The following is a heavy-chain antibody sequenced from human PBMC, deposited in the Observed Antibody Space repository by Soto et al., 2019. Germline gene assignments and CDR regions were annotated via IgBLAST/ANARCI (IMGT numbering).Heavy chain of an antibody. CDR2: ISYDGSNK. CDR1: GFTFSSYA. Sequence: GGSLRLSCAASGFTFSSYAMHWVRQAPGKGLEWVAVISYDGSNKYYADSVKGRFTISRDNSKNTLYLQMNSLRAEDTAVYYCVSQIAVAGTGYFQHWGQGTLVTVSS. CDR3: VSQIAVAGTGYFQH. J-gene: IGHJ1*01. V-gene: IGHV3-30-3*01. D-gene: IGHD6-19*01.